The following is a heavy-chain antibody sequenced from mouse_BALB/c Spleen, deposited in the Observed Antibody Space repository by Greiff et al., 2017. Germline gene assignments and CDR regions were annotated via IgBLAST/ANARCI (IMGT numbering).Heavy chain of an antibody. V-gene: IGHV1S137*01. Sequence: VQLQQSGAELVRPGVSVKISCKGSGYTFTDYAMHWVNQSHAKSLEWIGVISTYYGDASYNQKFKGKATMTVDKSSSTAYMELARLTSEDSAIYYCARGLLGAMDYWGQGTSVTVSS. CDR2: ISTYYGDA. CDR1: GYTFTDYA. CDR3: ARGLLGAMDY. D-gene: IGHD2-3*01. J-gene: IGHJ4*01.